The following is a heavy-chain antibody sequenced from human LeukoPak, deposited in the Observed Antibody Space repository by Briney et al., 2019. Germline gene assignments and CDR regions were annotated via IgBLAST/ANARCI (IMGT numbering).Heavy chain of an antibody. V-gene: IGHV3-23*01. D-gene: IGHD3-22*01. CDR1: GFTFSSYA. CDR3: AKVPYYYASSAYF. CDR2: ISGSGGST. J-gene: IGHJ4*02. Sequence: QPGGSLRLSCAASGFTFSSYAMSWVRQAPGKGLEWVSAISGSGGSTYYAESLKGRFTISRDNSKNTLYLQMNSLRAEDTAVYYCAKVPYYYASSAYFWGQGTLVTVSS.